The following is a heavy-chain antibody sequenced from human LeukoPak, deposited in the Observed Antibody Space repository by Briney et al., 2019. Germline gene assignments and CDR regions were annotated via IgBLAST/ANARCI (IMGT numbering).Heavy chain of an antibody. CDR3: ARTGHTYYYDSSGSGAFDI. J-gene: IGHJ3*02. CDR2: ISGSGGST. D-gene: IGHD3-22*01. Sequence: GGSLRLSCAASGFTFSSYAMSWVRQAPGKGLEWVSAISGSGGSTYYADSVKGRFTISRDNSKNTLYLQMNSLRAEDTAVYYCARTGHTYYYDSSGSGAFDIWGQGTMVTVSS. CDR1: GFTFSSYA. V-gene: IGHV3-23*01.